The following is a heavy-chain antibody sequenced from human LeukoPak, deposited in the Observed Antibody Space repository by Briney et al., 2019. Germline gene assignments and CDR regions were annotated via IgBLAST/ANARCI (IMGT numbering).Heavy chain of an antibody. CDR3: ARDRKGMAP. CDR1: GGSISSSSYY. J-gene: IGHJ5*02. V-gene: IGHV4-61*01. Sequence: SETLSLTCTVSGGSISSSSYYWSWIRQPPGKGLEWIGYIYYSGSTNYNPSLKSRVTISVDTSKNQFSLKLSSVTAADTAVYYCARDRKGMAPWGQGTLVTVSS. D-gene: IGHD5-24*01. CDR2: IYYSGST.